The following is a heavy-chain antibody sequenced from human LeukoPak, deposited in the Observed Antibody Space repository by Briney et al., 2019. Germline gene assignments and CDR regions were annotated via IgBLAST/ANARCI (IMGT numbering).Heavy chain of an antibody. Sequence: GSLRLSCAASGFTVSSNYMSWVRQAPGKGLEWVSVIYSGGSTYYADSVKGRFTIFRDNSKNTLYLQMNSLRAEDAAVYYCAKAPVTTCRGAFCYPFDYWGLGTLVTVSS. V-gene: IGHV3-53*01. CDR2: IYSGGST. J-gene: IGHJ4*02. CDR1: GFTVSSNY. D-gene: IGHD2-15*01. CDR3: AKAPVTTCRGAFCYPFDY.